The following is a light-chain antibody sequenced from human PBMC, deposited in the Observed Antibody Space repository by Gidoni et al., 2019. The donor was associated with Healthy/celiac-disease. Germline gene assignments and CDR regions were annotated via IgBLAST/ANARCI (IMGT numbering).Light chain of an antibody. CDR3: QQSYSY. CDR1: QSISTY. Sequence: DIQMTQSPSSLSASVGDRVTITCRASQSISTYLNWYQHKPGKAPKLLIYAASILQSGVPSRFSGSGSGTDFTLTISRLQAEDFANYYCQQSYSYFGQGTKLEIK. J-gene: IGKJ2*01. CDR2: AAS. V-gene: IGKV1-39*01.